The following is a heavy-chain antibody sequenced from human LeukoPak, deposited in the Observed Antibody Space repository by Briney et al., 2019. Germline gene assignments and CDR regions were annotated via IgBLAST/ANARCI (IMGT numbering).Heavy chain of an antibody. CDR3: ARDKIPSAGTPRGFDP. CDR2: ISTSSSYI. V-gene: IGHV3-21*01. D-gene: IGHD6-13*01. CDR1: GFTFSRYS. J-gene: IGHJ5*02. Sequence: PGGSLRLSCAASGFTFSRYSMNWVRQAPGKGLEWVSSISTSSSYIYYAASVKGRFTISRDNAKSSLYLQMNSLRAEDTAVNYCARDKIPSAGTPRGFDPWGQGTLVTVSS.